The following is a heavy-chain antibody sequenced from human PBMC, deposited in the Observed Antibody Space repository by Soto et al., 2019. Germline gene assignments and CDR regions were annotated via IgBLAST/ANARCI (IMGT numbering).Heavy chain of an antibody. J-gene: IGHJ2*01. CDR2: VYYSGST. D-gene: IGHD2-8*02. V-gene: IGHV4-39*01. CDR1: GGSINSGTYY. CDR3: SRQPNTGNRYWYFDL. Sequence: SETLSLTCTVSGGSINSGTYYWAWVRQSPGKGLEWIGSVYYSGSTYYNAPLRGRVSISIDTSKNEFSLKVNSVTAADTAVYHRSRQPNTGNRYWYFDLWGRGTLVTVSS.